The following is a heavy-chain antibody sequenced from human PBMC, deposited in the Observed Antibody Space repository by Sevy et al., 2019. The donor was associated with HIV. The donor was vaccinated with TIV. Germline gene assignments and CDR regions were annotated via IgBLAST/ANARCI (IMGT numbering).Heavy chain of an antibody. J-gene: IGHJ6*02. CDR3: VKDPDYNFWRGDYGMDV. Sequence: GGSLRLSCSGSGFSFSNSAMNWVRQTPGKGLKHVSAISSDGVSTYYTDSVRGRFTISRDNSKNTLYLQMGSLRVEDTAVYYCVKDPDYNFWRGDYGMDVWRQGTTVTVSS. D-gene: IGHD3-3*01. CDR1: GFSFSNSA. V-gene: IGHV3-64D*06. CDR2: ISSDGVST.